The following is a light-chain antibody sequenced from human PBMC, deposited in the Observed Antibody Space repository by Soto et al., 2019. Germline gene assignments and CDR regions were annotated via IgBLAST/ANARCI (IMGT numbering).Light chain of an antibody. CDR2: GAS. J-gene: IGKJ2*01. CDR1: QSVSSSY. V-gene: IGKV3-20*01. CDR3: QQYGSSPQGYT. Sequence: EIVLTQSPGTLSLSPGERATLSCRASQSVSSSYLAWYQQKPGQAPRLLIYGASSRATGIPDRFSGSGSGTDFTLTISRLEPEDFAVYYCQQYGSSPQGYTFDQGTKLEIK.